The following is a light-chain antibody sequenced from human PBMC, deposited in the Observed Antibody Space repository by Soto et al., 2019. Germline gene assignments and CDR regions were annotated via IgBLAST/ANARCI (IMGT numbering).Light chain of an antibody. CDR3: CSYAGSHFL. J-gene: IGLJ2*01. V-gene: IGLV2-11*01. CDR1: SSDVGGYNY. Sequence: QSALTQPRSVSGSPGQSVTISCTGTSSDVGGYNYVSWYQQHPGKAPKLMIYDVSQRLSGVPDRFSGSKSGNTASLTISGLQHEDEADYYCCSYAGSHFLFGGGTKLTVL. CDR2: DVS.